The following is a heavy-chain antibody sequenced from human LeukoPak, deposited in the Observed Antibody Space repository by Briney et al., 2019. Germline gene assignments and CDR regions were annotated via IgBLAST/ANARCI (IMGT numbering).Heavy chain of an antibody. D-gene: IGHD3-16*02. CDR3: ARLYVWGSSRTFDY. Sequence: GGSLRLSCAASGFTFSSYSMNWVRQAPGKGLEWVSYISSSSSTIYYADSVEGRFTISRDNAKNSLYLQMNSLRDEDTAVYYCARLYVWGSSRTFDYWGQGTLVTVSS. CDR2: ISSSSSTI. J-gene: IGHJ4*02. V-gene: IGHV3-48*02. CDR1: GFTFSSYS.